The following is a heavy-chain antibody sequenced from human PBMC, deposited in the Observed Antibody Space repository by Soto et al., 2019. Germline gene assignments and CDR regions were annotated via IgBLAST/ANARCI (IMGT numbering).Heavy chain of an antibody. Sequence: QVQLVQSGAEVKKPGSSVKVSCKASGGTFSSYTISWVRQAPGQGLEWMGRIIPILGIANYAQKFQGRVTITADKSTSTVYIELSSLRSEDTSVYYCARALAVAASEYFQHWGQGSLVTVSS. CDR2: IIPILGIA. V-gene: IGHV1-69*02. CDR1: GGTFSSYT. D-gene: IGHD6-19*01. CDR3: ARALAVAASEYFQH. J-gene: IGHJ1*01.